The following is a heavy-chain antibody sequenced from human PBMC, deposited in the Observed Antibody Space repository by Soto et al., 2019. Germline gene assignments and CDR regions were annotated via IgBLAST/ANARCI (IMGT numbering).Heavy chain of an antibody. CDR3: ARADGSGSYKTDY. CDR2: INHSGST. Sequence: PSETLSLTCAVYGGSFSGYYWSWTRQPPGKGLEWIGEINHSGSTNYNPSLKSRVTISVDTSKNQFSLKLSSVTAADTAVYYCARADGSGSYKTDYWGQGTLVTVSS. D-gene: IGHD3-10*01. J-gene: IGHJ4*02. V-gene: IGHV4-34*01. CDR1: GGSFSGYY.